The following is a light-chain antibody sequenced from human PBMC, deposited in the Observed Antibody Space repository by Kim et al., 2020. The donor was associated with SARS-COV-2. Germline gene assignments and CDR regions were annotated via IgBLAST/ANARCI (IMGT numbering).Light chain of an antibody. CDR2: QDS. Sequence: SVSPGQTASITCSGDKLWDKYACWYQQKPGQSPVLVIYQDSKRPSAIPERFSGSNSGNTATLTISGTQAMDEADYYCQAWDSSTAVFGGGTQLTVL. V-gene: IGLV3-1*01. J-gene: IGLJ2*01. CDR3: QAWDSSTAV. CDR1: KLWDKY.